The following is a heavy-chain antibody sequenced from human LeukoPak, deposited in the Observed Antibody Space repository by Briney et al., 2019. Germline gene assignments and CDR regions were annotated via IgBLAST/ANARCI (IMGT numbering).Heavy chain of an antibody. J-gene: IGHJ5*02. CDR2: IYYSGST. CDR1: GGSVSSGSYY. Sequence: PSETLSLTCTVSGGSVSSGSYYWSWIRQPPGKGLGWIGYIYYSGSTNYNPSLKSRVTISVDTSKNQFSLKLSSVTAADTAVYYCARYGRYFDWLPRSNWFDPWGQGTLVTVSS. V-gene: IGHV4-61*01. D-gene: IGHD3-9*01. CDR3: ARYGRYFDWLPRSNWFDP.